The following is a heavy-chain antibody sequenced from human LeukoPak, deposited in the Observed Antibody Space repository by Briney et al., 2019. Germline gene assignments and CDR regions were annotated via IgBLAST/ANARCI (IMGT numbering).Heavy chain of an antibody. V-gene: IGHV4-4*07. CDR3: AGEAGGGYARAFDI. D-gene: IGHD5-12*01. Sequence: SETLSLTCIVSGGSISSYSWTWIRPPAGEGLEWIGRIYTSGTTNYTPSLPSRVTMSVATPKPQFPLTLSSAPSADTAVYYCAGEAGGGYARAFDIWGQGTMVTVSS. CDR2: IYTSGTT. J-gene: IGHJ3*02. CDR1: GGSISSYS.